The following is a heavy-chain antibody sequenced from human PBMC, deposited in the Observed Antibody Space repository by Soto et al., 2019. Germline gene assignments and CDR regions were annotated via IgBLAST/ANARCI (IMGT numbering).Heavy chain of an antibody. V-gene: IGHV3-15*01. CDR2: IKSKTDGGTT. J-gene: IGHJ4*02. CDR1: GFTFSNAW. Sequence: GGSLRLSCAASGFTFSNAWMKWVRQAPGKGLEWVGRIKSKTDGGTTDYAAPVKGRFTISRDDSKNTLYLQMNSLKTEDTAVYYCTALYNWNDNHFDYWGQGTLVTVSS. D-gene: IGHD1-1*01. CDR3: TALYNWNDNHFDY.